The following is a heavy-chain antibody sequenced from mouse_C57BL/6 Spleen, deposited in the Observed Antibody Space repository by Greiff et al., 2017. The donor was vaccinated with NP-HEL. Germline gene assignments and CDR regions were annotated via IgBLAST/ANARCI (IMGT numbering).Heavy chain of an antibody. Sequence: QVQLQQSGPELVKPGASVKLSCKASGYTFTSYDINWVKQRPGQGLEWIGWIYPRDGSTKYNEKFKGKATLTVDTSSSTAYMELHSLTSEDSAVYFCARAPLYYGNYGPFAYWGQGTLVTVSA. J-gene: IGHJ3*01. D-gene: IGHD2-1*01. V-gene: IGHV1-85*01. CDR2: IYPRDGST. CDR1: GYTFTSYD. CDR3: ARAPLYYGNYGPFAY.